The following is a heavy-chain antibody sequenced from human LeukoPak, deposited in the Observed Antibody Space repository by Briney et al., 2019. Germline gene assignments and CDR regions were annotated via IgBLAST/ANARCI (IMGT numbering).Heavy chain of an antibody. J-gene: IGHJ4*02. CDR3: ARRSTFENFFDY. CDR2: IYYSGST. Sequence: SETLSLTCTVSGGSFSGYYWSWIRQPPGKGLEWIGNIYYSGSTYYNPSLKSRVTMSVDTSNNQLSLKLSSLTAADSAVYYCARRSTFENFFDYWGQGTPVTVSS. V-gene: IGHV4-59*08. D-gene: IGHD3-10*01. CDR1: GGSFSGYY.